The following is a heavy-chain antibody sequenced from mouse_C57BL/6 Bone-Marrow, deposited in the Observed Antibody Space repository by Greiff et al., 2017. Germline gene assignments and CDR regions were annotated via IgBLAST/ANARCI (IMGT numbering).Heavy chain of an antibody. J-gene: IGHJ1*03. V-gene: IGHV1-80*01. CDR2: LYPGDGDT. Sequence: VQLQQSGAELVKPGASVKISCKASGYAFSSYWMNWVKQRPGKGLEWIGQLYPGDGDTNYNGKFKGKATLTADKSSSTAYMQLSSLTSEDSAVYFGARGGVYYGSRHWCFDVWGTGTTVTVSS. CDR1: GYAFSSYW. CDR3: ARGGVYYGSRHWCFDV. D-gene: IGHD1-1*01.